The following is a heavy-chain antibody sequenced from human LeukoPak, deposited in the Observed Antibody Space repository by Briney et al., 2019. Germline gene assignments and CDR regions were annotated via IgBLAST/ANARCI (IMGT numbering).Heavy chain of an antibody. CDR1: GFTFSSYS. V-gene: IGHV3-21*01. CDR2: ISSSSSYI. D-gene: IGHD3-22*01. J-gene: IGHJ5*02. CDR3: ARDPDSSGLTINWFDP. Sequence: GGSLRLSCAASGFTFSSYSMNCVRQAPGKGLEWVSSISSSSSYIYYADSVKGRFTISRDNAKNSLYLQMNSLRAEDTAVYYCARDPDSSGLTINWFDPWGRGTLVTVSS.